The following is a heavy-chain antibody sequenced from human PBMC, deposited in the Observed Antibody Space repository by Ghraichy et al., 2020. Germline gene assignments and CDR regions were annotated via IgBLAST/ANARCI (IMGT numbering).Heavy chain of an antibody. CDR1: GDPTTSYF. Sequence: SETLSLTCTVSGDPTTSYFWSWIRQPPGKGLEWVGYIHDSGSGKSNPSLKSRVTISLDPSKNQFSLKLGSVTAADTAIYYCARGRYAGGCLDYWGQGSLVTVSP. D-gene: IGHD3-16*01. V-gene: IGHV4-59*01. CDR2: IHDSGSG. CDR3: ARGRYAGGCLDY. J-gene: IGHJ4*02.